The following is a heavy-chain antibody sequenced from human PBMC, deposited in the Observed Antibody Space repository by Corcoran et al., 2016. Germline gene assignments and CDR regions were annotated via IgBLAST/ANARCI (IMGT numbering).Heavy chain of an antibody. D-gene: IGHD6-13*01. V-gene: IGHV5-51*01. CDR1: GYSFTSYW. CDR2: ISPGDSDT. CDR3: ARHGYSSSWVQGWFEP. Sequence: EVQLVQSGAEVKKPGESLKISCKGSGYSFTSYWIGWVRQMPGKGLEWMGIISPGDSDTRYSPSFQGQVTISADKSISTAELQWSSLKASDTARYYCARHGYSSSWVQGWFEPWGQGTLVTVSS. J-gene: IGHJ5*02.